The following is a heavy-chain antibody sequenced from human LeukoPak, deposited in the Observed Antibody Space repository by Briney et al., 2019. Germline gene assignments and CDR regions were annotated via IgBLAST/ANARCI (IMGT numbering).Heavy chain of an antibody. J-gene: IGHJ3*02. CDR2: IIPILGIA. Sequence: SSVKVSCKASGGTFSSYTISWVRQAPGQGLEWMGRIIPILGIANYAQKFQGRVTITADKSTSTAYMELSSLRSEDTAVYYCARDPAGGTDAIDIWGQGTMVTVSS. CDR3: ARDPAGGTDAIDI. V-gene: IGHV1-69*04. D-gene: IGHD2-15*01. CDR1: GGTFSSYT.